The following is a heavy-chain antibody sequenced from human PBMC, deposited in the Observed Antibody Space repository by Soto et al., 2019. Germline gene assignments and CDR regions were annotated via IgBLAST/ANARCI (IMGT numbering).Heavy chain of an antibody. D-gene: IGHD3-9*01. CDR2: ISSNGGST. CDR1: GFTFSSYA. J-gene: IGHJ4*02. CDR3: VKGAGLRYFDWLSSDY. Sequence: GGSRRLSCPASGFTFSSYAMHWVRQAPGKGLEYVSAISSNGGSTYYADSVKGRFTISRDTSKNTPYLQMSSLRAEDTAVYYCVKGAGLRYFDWLSSDYWGQGTLVTVSS. V-gene: IGHV3-64D*06.